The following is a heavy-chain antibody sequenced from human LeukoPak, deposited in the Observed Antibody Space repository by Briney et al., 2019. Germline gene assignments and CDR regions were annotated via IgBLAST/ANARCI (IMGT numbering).Heavy chain of an antibody. CDR2: LYSGGSA. J-gene: IGHJ6*03. CDR3: ARHQYYYYMDV. Sequence: SETLSLTCTVSGDSISNNNYYWGWIRQPPGKGLEWIGGLYSGGSAYYDPSLRGRVTISVDTSKNQFSLKLSSVTASDTAVYYCARHQYYYYMDVWGTGTTVTVSS. CDR1: GDSISNNNYY. V-gene: IGHV4-39*01.